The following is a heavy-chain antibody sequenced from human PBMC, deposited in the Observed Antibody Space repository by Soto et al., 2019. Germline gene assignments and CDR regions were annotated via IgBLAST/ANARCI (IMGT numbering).Heavy chain of an antibody. V-gene: IGHV3-30*18. D-gene: IGHD3-22*01. J-gene: IGHJ4*02. CDR2: ISNDGSNK. CDR1: GFTFSSHG. Sequence: QVQLVESGGGVVQPGRSLRLSCAASGFTFSSHGMHWVRQAPGKGLEWVAVISNDGSNKYYADSVKGRFTISRDNSKNTQYLQMNSLRAEDTAVYYCAKEWVYDSSGWSFDYWGQGTLVTVSS. CDR3: AKEWVYDSSGWSFDY.